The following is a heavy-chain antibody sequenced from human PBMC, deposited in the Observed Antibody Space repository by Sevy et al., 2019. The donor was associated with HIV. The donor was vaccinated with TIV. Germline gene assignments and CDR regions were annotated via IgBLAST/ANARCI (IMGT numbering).Heavy chain of an antibody. V-gene: IGHV3-15*01. CDR2: MKSKTNGGTT. D-gene: IGHD1-7*01. J-gene: IGHJ4*02. CDR3: TAGTGTSDFDY. CDR1: GFTFSKAW. Sequence: GGSLTLSCAASGFTFSKAWMSWARQAPGKGLEWVGRMKSKTNGGTTDYAAPVKGRFTISRDDSKSTLFLQMSSLETEDTAVFYCTAGTGTSDFDYWGQGTLDTVSS.